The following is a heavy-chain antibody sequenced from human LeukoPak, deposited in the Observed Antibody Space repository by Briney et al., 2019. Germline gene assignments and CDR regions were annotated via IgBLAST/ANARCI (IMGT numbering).Heavy chain of an antibody. D-gene: IGHD2-8*02. Sequence: GGSLRLSCAASGFTFSSYSMNWVRQAPGKGLEWVSSISSSSSYIYYADSVKGRFTVSRDNSKNTLFLQTNSLRAEDTAVYYCAKGSLTIWYAFDIWGQGTMVTVSS. CDR2: ISSSSSYI. V-gene: IGHV3-21*04. CDR1: GFTFSSYS. CDR3: AKGSLTIWYAFDI. J-gene: IGHJ3*02.